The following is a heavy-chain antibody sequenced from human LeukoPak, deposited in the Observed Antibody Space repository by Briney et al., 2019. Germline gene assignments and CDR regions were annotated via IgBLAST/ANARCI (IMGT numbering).Heavy chain of an antibody. CDR2: ISAYNGNT. Sequence: ASVKVSCKASGYTFTSYGISWVRQAPGQGLEWMGWISAYNGNTNYAQKLQGRVTMTTDTSTSTAYMELRSLRSDDTAVYYCARGGVTFSSNQGRGSDWFDPWGQGTLVTVSS. J-gene: IGHJ5*02. V-gene: IGHV1-18*01. CDR3: ARGGVTFSSNQGRGSDWFDP. D-gene: IGHD3-16*01. CDR1: GYTFTSYG.